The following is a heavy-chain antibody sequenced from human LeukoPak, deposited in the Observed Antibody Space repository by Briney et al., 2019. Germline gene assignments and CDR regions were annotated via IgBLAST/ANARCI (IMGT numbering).Heavy chain of an antibody. CDR1: GFTFSSYS. CDR3: ARVGDDGSGSYYSY. CDR2: ISYSGSTI. V-gene: IGHV3-48*01. Sequence: PGGSLRLSCAASGFTFSSYSMNWVRQAPGRGLEWVSYISYSGSTIYYADSVKGRFTISRDNAKNSLYLQMNSLRAEDTAVYYCARVGDDGSGSYYSYWGQGTLVTVSS. J-gene: IGHJ4*02. D-gene: IGHD3-10*01.